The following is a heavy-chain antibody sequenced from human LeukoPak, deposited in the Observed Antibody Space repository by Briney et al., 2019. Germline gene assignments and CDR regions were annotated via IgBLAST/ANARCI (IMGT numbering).Heavy chain of an antibody. D-gene: IGHD3-22*01. CDR1: GGTFSSYG. J-gene: IGHJ4*02. V-gene: IGHV1-18*01. CDR3: ARGGVTYYYDSSGYSRFDY. CDR2: ISAYNGNT. Sequence: ASVKVSCKASGGTFSSYGISWVRQAPGQGLEWMGWISAYNGNTNYAQKLQGRVTMTTDTSTSTAYMELRSLRSDDTAVYYCARGGVTYYYDSSGYSRFDYWGQGTLVTVSS.